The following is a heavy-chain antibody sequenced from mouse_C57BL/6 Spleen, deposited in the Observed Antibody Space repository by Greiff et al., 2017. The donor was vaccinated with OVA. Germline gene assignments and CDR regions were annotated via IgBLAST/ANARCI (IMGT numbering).Heavy chain of an antibody. V-gene: IGHV1-82*01. CDR3: ASSYGSSFDY. J-gene: IGHJ2*01. CDR1: GYAFSSSW. D-gene: IGHD1-1*01. Sequence: VQLQQSGPELVKPGASVKISCKASGYAFSSSWMNWVKQRPGKGLEWIGRIYPGDGDTNYNGKFKGKATFTADTSSNTAYMQLSSLTTEDSAIYYCASSYGSSFDYWGQGTTLTVSS. CDR2: IYPGDGDT.